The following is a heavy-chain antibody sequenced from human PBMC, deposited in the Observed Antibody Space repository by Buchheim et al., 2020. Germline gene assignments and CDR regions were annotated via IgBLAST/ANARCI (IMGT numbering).Heavy chain of an antibody. D-gene: IGHD2-21*01. J-gene: IGHJ6*02. Sequence: EVQLVESGGGLVQPGGSLRLSCAASGFTFSSYSMNWVRQAPGKGLEWVSYISSSSSTIYYADSVKGRFTISRDNAKNSLYLQMNSLRAEDTAVYYCARSEVNSYYYYYGMDVWGQGTT. CDR1: GFTFSSYS. CDR3: ARSEVNSYYYYYGMDV. CDR2: ISSSSSTI. V-gene: IGHV3-48*04.